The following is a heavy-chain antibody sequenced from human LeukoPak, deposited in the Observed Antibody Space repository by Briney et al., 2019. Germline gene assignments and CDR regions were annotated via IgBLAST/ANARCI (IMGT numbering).Heavy chain of an antibody. V-gene: IGHV3-30*02. Sequence: PGGSLRLSCAASGFTFSSYGIHWVRQAPGKGLEWVAFIRYDGSNKYYADSVKGRFTISRDNSKNTLYLQMNSLRAEDTAVYYCANPPGFWSGLNYKDVWGKGTTVTVSS. CDR2: IRYDGSNK. J-gene: IGHJ6*03. CDR1: GFTFSSYG. CDR3: ANPPGFWSGLNYKDV. D-gene: IGHD3-3*01.